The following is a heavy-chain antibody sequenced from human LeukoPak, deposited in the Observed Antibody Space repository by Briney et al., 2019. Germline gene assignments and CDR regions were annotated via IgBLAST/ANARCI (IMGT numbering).Heavy chain of an antibody. V-gene: IGHV4-59*01. Sequence: PSETLSLTCTVSGGSISSYYWSWIRQPPGKGLEWIGYIYYSGSTNYNPSLKSRVTISVDTSKNQFSLKLSSVTAADTAVYYCARDRSDYVWGSYRYKGAFDIWGQGTMATVSS. D-gene: IGHD3-16*02. J-gene: IGHJ3*02. CDR2: IYYSGST. CDR1: GGSISSYY. CDR3: ARDRSDYVWGSYRYKGAFDI.